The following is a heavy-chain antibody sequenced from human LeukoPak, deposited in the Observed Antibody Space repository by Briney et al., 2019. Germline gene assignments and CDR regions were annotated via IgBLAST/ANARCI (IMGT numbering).Heavy chain of an antibody. Sequence: GGSLRLSCAAAGFTFRRYGMSWVRQAPGKGLEWVSAISGSGGSTFYADSVKGRFTISRDNSKNTLYLQMNSLRAEDTAVYYCARRAGGYSHPYDYWGQGILVTVSS. CDR3: ARRAGGYSHPYDY. D-gene: IGHD4-23*01. CDR2: ISGSGGST. CDR1: GFTFRRYG. V-gene: IGHV3-23*01. J-gene: IGHJ4*02.